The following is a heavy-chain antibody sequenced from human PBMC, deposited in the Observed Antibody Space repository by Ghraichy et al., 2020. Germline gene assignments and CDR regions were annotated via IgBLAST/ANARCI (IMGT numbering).Heavy chain of an antibody. CDR2: IVVGSGNT. CDR3: AADNIVVVTAIHGMDV. J-gene: IGHJ6*02. V-gene: IGHV1-58*01. Sequence: SVKVSCKASGFTFNSSAVQWVRQARGQRLEWIGWIVVGSGNTNYAQKFQERVTITRDMSTSTAYMELSSLRSEDTAVYYCAADNIVVVTAIHGMDVWGQGTTVTVSS. D-gene: IGHD2-21*02. CDR1: GFTFNSSA.